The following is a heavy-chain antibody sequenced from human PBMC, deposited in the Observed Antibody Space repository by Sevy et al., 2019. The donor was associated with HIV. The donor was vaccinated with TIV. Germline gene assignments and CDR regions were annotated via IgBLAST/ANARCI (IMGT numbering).Heavy chain of an antibody. D-gene: IGHD2-15*01. CDR3: ATDRCWREYCSHGSQPHYYGMDV. J-gene: IGHJ6*02. V-gene: IGHV1-24*01. CDR2: FDPEDGET. Sequence: ASVKVSCKVSGYTLTELSMHWVRQAPGKGLEWMGGFDPEDGETIYAQKFQGRVTMTEDTSTDTAYMELRSLRSEDTAVYYCATDRCWREYCSHGSQPHYYGMDVWGQGTTVTVSS. CDR1: GYTLTELS.